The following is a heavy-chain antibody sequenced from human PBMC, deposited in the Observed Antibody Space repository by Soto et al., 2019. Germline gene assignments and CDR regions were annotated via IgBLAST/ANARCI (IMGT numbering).Heavy chain of an antibody. J-gene: IGHJ3*02. Sequence: EVQLLESGGGLVQPGGSLRLSCAASGFTFSSYAMSWVRQAPGKGLEWVSAISGSGGSTYYADSVKGRFTISRDNSKNTLYMQMNSLRAEDTAVYYCAKDPVDDESGDLGMGAFDIWGQGTMVTVSS. V-gene: IGHV3-23*01. CDR1: GFTFSSYA. CDR2: ISGSGGST. D-gene: IGHD4-17*01. CDR3: AKDPVDDESGDLGMGAFDI.